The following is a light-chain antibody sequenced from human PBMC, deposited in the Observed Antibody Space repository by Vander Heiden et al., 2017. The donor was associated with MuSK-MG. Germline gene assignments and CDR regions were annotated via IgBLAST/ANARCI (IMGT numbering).Light chain of an antibody. Sequence: QSVLTQPPSASGTPGPRVTISCSGSSPNIGGKYVYWNRQLPGTAPKLLIYRNNQRPSGVPDRFSGSKSGTSASLAISGLRSEDEADYYCAAWDDSLSVVVFGGGTKLTVL. CDR2: RNN. CDR1: SPNIGGKY. V-gene: IGLV1-47*01. CDR3: AAWDDSLSVVV. J-gene: IGLJ2*01.